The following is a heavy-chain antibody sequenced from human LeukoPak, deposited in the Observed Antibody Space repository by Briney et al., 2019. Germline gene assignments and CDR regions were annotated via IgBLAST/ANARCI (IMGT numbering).Heavy chain of an antibody. CDR3: ARATVTTVDY. V-gene: IGHV4-34*01. Sequence: PGGSLRLSCAASGFTFSSYAMSWIRQPPGKGLEWIGEINHSGGTNYNPSLKSRVTISVDTSKNQFSLKLSSVTAADTAVYYCARATVTTVDYWGQGTLVTVSS. J-gene: IGHJ4*02. D-gene: IGHD4-17*01. CDR2: INHSGGT. CDR1: GFTFSSYA.